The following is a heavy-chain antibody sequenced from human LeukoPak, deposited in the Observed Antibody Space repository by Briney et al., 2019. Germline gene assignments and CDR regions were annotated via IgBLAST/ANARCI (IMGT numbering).Heavy chain of an antibody. J-gene: IGHJ4*02. V-gene: IGHV3-15*01. CDR1: GFTFSDAW. CDR2: IKSKTDGGTT. D-gene: IGHD2-21*02. Sequence: PGGSPRLSCAASGFTFSDAWVSWVRQAPGMGLEWVGRIKSKTDGGTTDYAAPVKGRFTISRDDSSGTLYLLMNSLKTEDTAVYYCSTSLRGSDCCLDHWGQGTLVAVSS. CDR3: STSLRGSDCCLDH.